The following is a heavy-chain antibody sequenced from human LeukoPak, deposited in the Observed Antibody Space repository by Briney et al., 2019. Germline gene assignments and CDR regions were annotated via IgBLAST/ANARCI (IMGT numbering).Heavy chain of an antibody. Sequence: GGSLRLSCAASGFTFSSYSMNWVRQAPGKGLEWVSSISSSSYIYYADSVKGRFTISRDNAKNSLYLQMNSLRAEDTAVYYCARDLGGGQWELRQFDYWGQGTLVTLSS. CDR1: GFTFSSYS. CDR3: ARDLGGGQWELRQFDY. D-gene: IGHD1-26*01. V-gene: IGHV3-21*01. J-gene: IGHJ4*02. CDR2: ISSSSYI.